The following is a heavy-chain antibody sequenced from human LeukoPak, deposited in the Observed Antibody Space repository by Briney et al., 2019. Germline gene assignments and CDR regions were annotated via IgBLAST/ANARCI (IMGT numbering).Heavy chain of an antibody. CDR3: ARQKYYDTSGYAIDY. Sequence: SETLSLTCTVSGGSISSSNYYWGWLRQPPGKGLEWFGSIYYSGTTYYNPSLKSRVTISVDTSKNQFSLNLSSVTAADTAVYYCARQKYYDTSGYAIDYWGQGTLVTVSS. D-gene: IGHD3-22*01. J-gene: IGHJ4*02. CDR1: GGSISSSNYY. CDR2: IYYSGTT. V-gene: IGHV4-39*01.